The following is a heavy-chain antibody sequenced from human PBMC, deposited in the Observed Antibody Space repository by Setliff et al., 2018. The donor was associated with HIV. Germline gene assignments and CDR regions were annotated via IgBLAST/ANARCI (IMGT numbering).Heavy chain of an antibody. D-gene: IGHD3-10*01. CDR2: INPNSGGT. CDR3: AKQVSGYFDY. Sequence: ASVKVSCKASGYTFTGYYMHWVRQAPGQGLEWMGWINPNSGGTSYAQKFQGRLTMTRDTSRSTVYMELTSLRPEDTAVYYCAKQVSGYFDYWGQGALVTVSS. CDR1: GYTFTGYY. J-gene: IGHJ4*02. V-gene: IGHV1-2*02.